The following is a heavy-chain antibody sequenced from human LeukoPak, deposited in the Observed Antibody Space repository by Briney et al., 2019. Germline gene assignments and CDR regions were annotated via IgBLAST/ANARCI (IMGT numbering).Heavy chain of an antibody. J-gene: IGHJ6*02. D-gene: IGHD2-2*01. Sequence: GGSLRLSCVASGFTFRSYEMNWVRQAPGKGLEWVSFISNNGDTITYVDSVKGRFTISRDNAKNSLYLQMNSLRAEDTAVYYCARWYCSSTNCHSYYYGMDVWGQGTTVTVSS. CDR2: ISNNGDTI. CDR3: ARWYCSSTNCHSYYYGMDV. CDR1: GFTFRSYE. V-gene: IGHV3-48*03.